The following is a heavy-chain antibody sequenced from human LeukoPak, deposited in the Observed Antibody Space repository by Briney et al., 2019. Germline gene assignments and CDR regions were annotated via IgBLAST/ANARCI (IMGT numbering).Heavy chain of an antibody. CDR2: ISGSGGST. CDR3: AMGYTVFGVVNYFDY. Sequence: GGSLRLSCAASGFSFSSYVMNWVRQAPGKGLEWVSAISGSGGSTYYADSVKGRFTISRDNSKSTLYLQMNSLRAEDTAVYYCAMGYTVFGVVNYFDYWGQGTLVTVSS. CDR1: GFSFSSYV. D-gene: IGHD3-3*01. J-gene: IGHJ4*02. V-gene: IGHV3-23*01.